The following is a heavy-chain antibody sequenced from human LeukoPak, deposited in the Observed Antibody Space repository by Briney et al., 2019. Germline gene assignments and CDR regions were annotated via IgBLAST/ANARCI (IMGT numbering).Heavy chain of an antibody. D-gene: IGHD3-16*01. CDR3: AKIYDYVWGSYHEKYFQD. CDR1: GLTFSSYD. CDR2: ISGSDGST. V-gene: IGHV3-23*01. J-gene: IGHJ1*01. Sequence: GGSLRLSCAASGLTFSSYDMTWVRQAPGKGLEGVSAISGSDGSTYYADSVKGRFTISRDKSKNTLYLQMNSLRAEDTAVYYCAKIYDYVWGSYHEKYFQDWGQGTLVTVSS.